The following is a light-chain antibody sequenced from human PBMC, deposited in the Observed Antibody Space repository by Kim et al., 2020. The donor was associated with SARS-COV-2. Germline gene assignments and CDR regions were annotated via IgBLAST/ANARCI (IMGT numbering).Light chain of an antibody. CDR1: QSITTY. Sequence: DIQMTQSPSSLSASVGDRVIITCRASQSITTYLNWYQHKPGKAPKVLIYAASTLQSGVPSRFSGSGSGTEFTLTISSLQPEDFATYYCQETYSIPPMCTFGQGTKLEI. J-gene: IGKJ2*02. CDR3: QETYSIPPMCT. V-gene: IGKV1-39*01. CDR2: AAS.